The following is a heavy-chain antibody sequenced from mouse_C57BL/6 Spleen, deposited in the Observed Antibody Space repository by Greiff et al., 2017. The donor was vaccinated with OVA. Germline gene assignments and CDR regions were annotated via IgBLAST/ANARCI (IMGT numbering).Heavy chain of an antibody. CDR3: ASRQLRLRDYFDD. D-gene: IGHD3-2*02. CDR2: INPGSGGT. V-gene: IGHV1-54*01. CDR1: GYAFTNYL. Sequence: QVQLQQSGAELVRPGTSVKVSCKASGYAFTNYLIEWVKQRPGQGLEWIGVINPGSGGTNYNEKFKGKATLTADKSSSTAYMQLGSLTSEDAAVYFCASRQLRLRDYFDDWGQGTTLTVSS. J-gene: IGHJ2*01.